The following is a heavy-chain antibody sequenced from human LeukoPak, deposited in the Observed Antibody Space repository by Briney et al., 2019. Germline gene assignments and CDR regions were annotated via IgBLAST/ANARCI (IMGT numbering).Heavy chain of an antibody. V-gene: IGHV3-30*03. CDR1: GFTFNTYG. CDR3: ARDHVIEQWLGFDY. D-gene: IGHD6-19*01. Sequence: PGGSLRLSCAASGFTFNTYGMHWVRQAPGKGLEWVAAIAYDGSSKYHADSVKGRFTISGDNSKTTLYLEMNSLRPEDSAVYYCARDHVIEQWLGFDYWGQGTLVTVSS. J-gene: IGHJ4*02. CDR2: IAYDGSSK.